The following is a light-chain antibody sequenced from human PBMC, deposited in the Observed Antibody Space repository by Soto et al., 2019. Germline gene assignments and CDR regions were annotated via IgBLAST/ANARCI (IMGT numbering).Light chain of an antibody. Sequence: QSVLTQPASVSGSPGQSITISCTGTRTDVGGYNFVSWYQQHPGKVPKLMIYDVTIRPSGVSARFSGSKSGNTASLTISGLQAEDEADYYCSSYTVSTTVVFGGGTKLTVL. CDR1: RTDVGGYNF. J-gene: IGLJ2*01. V-gene: IGLV2-14*01. CDR3: SSYTVSTTVV. CDR2: DVT.